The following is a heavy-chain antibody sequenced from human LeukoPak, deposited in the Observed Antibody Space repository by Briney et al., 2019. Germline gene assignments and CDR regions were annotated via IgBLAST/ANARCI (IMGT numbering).Heavy chain of an antibody. Sequence: ASVKVSCKSSGYTFTSYGISWVRQAPGQGLAWMGWISAYNGNTNYAQKLQGRLTMTTDTSTSTAYMGLRSLRSDDTAVYYCARDYCGSTSCYSWIWGQGTLVTVSS. CDR2: ISAYNGNT. CDR3: ARDYCGSTSCYSWI. D-gene: IGHD2-2*02. CDR1: GYTFTSYG. V-gene: IGHV1-18*01. J-gene: IGHJ4*02.